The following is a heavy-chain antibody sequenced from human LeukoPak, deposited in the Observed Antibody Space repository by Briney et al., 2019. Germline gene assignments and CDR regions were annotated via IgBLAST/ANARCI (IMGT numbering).Heavy chain of an antibody. V-gene: IGHV6-1*01. D-gene: IGHD3-10*01. CDR2: TYYRSKWYN. CDR3: ARSISGLGD. Sequence: SQTLSLTCAISGDSVSSNSAAWDWSRQSPSRGLEWLGRTYYRSKWYNDYAISVKGRITISADTSKDQFSLQLNSVTPEDTAVYYCARSISGLGDWGQGTLVTVSS. CDR1: GDSVSSNSAA. J-gene: IGHJ4*02.